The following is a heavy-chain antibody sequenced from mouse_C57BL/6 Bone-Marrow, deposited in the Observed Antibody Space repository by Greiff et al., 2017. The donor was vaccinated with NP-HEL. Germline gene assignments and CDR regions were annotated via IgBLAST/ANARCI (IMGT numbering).Heavy chain of an antibody. Sequence: QVQLQQSGAELVRPGASVKLSCKASGYTFTDYYINWVKQRPGQGLEWIARIYPGSGNTYYNEKFKGKATLTAEKSSSTAYMQLSSLTSEDSAVYFCARPRNLRYAMDDWGQGTSVTVSS. V-gene: IGHV1-76*01. D-gene: IGHD2-1*01. CDR2: IYPGSGNT. J-gene: IGHJ4*01. CDR1: GYTFTDYY. CDR3: ARPRNLRYAMDD.